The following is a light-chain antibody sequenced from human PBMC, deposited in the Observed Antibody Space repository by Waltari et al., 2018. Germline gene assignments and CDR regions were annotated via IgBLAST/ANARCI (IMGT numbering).Light chain of an antibody. J-gene: IGLJ3*02. CDR3: AAWDDSLSRWL. CDR1: SSNIGSNY. Sequence: QSVLTQPPSASGTPGQRVTISCSGRSSNIGSNYVYWYQHVPGAAPKLLIYRNNQRPSGVPDRFSGSKSGTSASLAISGLRSEAEADYYCAAWDDSLSRWLLGGGTKLTVL. V-gene: IGLV1-47*01. CDR2: RNN.